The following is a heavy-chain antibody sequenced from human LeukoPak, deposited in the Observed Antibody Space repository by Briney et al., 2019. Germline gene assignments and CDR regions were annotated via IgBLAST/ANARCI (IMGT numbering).Heavy chain of an antibody. CDR1: GGSFSGSY. CDR3: ARERLFGVVPAAMPLFDY. J-gene: IGHJ4*02. Sequence: SETLSLTCAVFGGSFSGSYWSWIRQPPGMGLEWIGEISHGENPTYNPSLKSRVIISADTSKNQFSLKLTSVTAADTAVYYCARERLFGVVPAAMPLFDYWGQGTLVTVSS. CDR2: ISHGENP. V-gene: IGHV4-34*01. D-gene: IGHD2-2*01.